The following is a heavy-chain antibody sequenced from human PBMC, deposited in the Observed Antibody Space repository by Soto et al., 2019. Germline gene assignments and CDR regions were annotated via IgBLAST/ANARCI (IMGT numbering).Heavy chain of an antibody. V-gene: IGHV6-1*01. CDR1: GDSVSSNSAA. Sequence: SQTLSLTCVISGDSVSSNSAAWNWIRQSPSRGLEWLGRTYYRSKWYNDYAVSVRSRITINPDTSKNQFSLQLNSVTPEDTAVYYCARGLTYYYYYGMDVWGQGTTVTSP. D-gene: IGHD3-9*01. J-gene: IGHJ6*02. CDR3: ARGLTYYYYYGMDV. CDR2: TYYRSKWYN.